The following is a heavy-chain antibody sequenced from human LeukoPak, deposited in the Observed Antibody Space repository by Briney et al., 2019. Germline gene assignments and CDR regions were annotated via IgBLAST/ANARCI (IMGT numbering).Heavy chain of an antibody. CDR1: GYAFSNYY. CDR2: INPNSGDT. J-gene: IGHJ3*02. Sequence: AASVKVSCKASGYAFSNYYMYWVRQAPGQGLEWMGWINPNSGDTNYAQSLQGRVTMTMDTSITTAYMELSSLRSEDTAVYYCASPGPGQLLSGDAFDIWGQGTMVTVSS. D-gene: IGHD2-2*01. CDR3: ASPGPGQLLSGDAFDI. V-gene: IGHV1-2*02.